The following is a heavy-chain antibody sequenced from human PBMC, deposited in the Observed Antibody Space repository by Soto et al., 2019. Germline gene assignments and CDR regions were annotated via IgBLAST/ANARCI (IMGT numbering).Heavy chain of an antibody. J-gene: IGHJ6*02. CDR2: IKSKTDGGTT. D-gene: IGHD3-3*01. V-gene: IGHV3-15*07. Sequence: PGGSLRLSCAASGFTFSNAWMNWVRQAPGKGLEWVGRIKSKTDGGTTDYAAPVKGRFTISRDDSKNTLYLQMNSLKTEDTAVYYCCLWLRFLEWPAPGYYYYGMDVWGQGTTVTVSS. CDR1: GFTFSNAW. CDR3: CLWLRFLEWPAPGYYYYGMDV.